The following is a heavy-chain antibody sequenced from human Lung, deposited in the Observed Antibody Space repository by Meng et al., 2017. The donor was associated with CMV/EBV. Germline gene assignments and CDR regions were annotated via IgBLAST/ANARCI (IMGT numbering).Heavy chain of an antibody. J-gene: IGHJ6*02. CDR1: GFTFNTYA. CDR3: VKGIYPRTYYYYYYGLDF. D-gene: IGHD1-7*01. CDR2: IRFDASNK. Sequence: GESLKISCAASGFTFNTYAMHWVRQAAGKGLEWVAFIRFDASNKYYADSVKGRFTISRDNFKNTLFLQMNSMRPEDTAVYYCVKGIYPRTYYYYYYGLDFWGQGXSVTVSS. V-gene: IGHV3-30*02.